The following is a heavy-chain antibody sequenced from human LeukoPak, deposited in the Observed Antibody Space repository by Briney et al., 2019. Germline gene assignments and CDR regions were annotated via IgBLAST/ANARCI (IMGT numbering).Heavy chain of an antibody. D-gene: IGHD2-15*01. Sequence: SETLSLTCAVYGGSFSGYYWGWIRQPPGKGLEWIGEINHSGSTNYNPSLKSRVTISVDTSKNQFSLKLSSVTAADTAVYYCARGLASGGVHPAWGQGTLVTVSS. J-gene: IGHJ5*02. CDR3: ARGLASGGVHPA. CDR2: INHSGST. V-gene: IGHV4-34*01. CDR1: GGSFSGYY.